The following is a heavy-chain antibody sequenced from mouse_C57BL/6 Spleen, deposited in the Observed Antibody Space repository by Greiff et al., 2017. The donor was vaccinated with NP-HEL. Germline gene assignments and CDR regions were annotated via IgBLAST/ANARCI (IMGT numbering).Heavy chain of an antibody. J-gene: IGHJ1*03. CDR2: IGSGSSTI. CDR1: GFTFSDYG. CDR3: ARPDYYGSSYPYFDV. Sequence: EVHLVESGGGLVKPGGSLKLSCAASGFTFSDYGMHWVRQAPEKGLEWVAYIGSGSSTIYYADTVKGRFTISRDNAKNTLFLQMTSLRSEDTAMYYCARPDYYGSSYPYFDVWGTGTTVTVSS. D-gene: IGHD1-1*01. V-gene: IGHV5-17*01.